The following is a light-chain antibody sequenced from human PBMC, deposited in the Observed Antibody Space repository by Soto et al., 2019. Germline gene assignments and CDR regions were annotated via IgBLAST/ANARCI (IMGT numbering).Light chain of an antibody. V-gene: IGKV4-1*01. J-gene: IGKJ2*01. Sequence: DIVLTQSPDSLALSLGERATINCKSSQSLFHNSNNKNCLAWYRQKPGQPPELLIYWASTREFGVPDRFSGSGFWTDFTLTLSSLQAEDVAVYYCQQYYSPLPTFGQGTRLEIK. CDR1: QSLFHNSNNKNC. CDR3: QQYYSPLPT. CDR2: WAS.